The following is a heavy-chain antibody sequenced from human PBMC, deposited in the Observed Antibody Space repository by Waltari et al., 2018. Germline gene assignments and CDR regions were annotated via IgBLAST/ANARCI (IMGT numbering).Heavy chain of an antibody. CDR3: AKVSMIVVVTCLNY. J-gene: IGHJ4*02. V-gene: IGHV3-23*04. D-gene: IGHD3-22*01. CDR1: GFTFSSYA. Sequence: EVQLVESGGGLVQPGGSLRLSCAASGFTFSSYAMSWVRQAPGKGLEWVSGISGSGGSTYYADSVKVLFTTSRDNSKNTLYLQMNSPRAVDTAVYYCAKVSMIVVVTCLNYWGQGTLVPVSS. CDR2: ISGSGGST.